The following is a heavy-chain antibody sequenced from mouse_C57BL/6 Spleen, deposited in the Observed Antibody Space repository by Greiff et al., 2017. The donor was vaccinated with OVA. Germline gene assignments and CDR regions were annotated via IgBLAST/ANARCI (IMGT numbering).Heavy chain of an antibody. Sequence: EVQLQESGAELVKPGASVKLSCTASGFNIKDYYMHWVKQRTEQGLEWIGRIDPEDGETKYAPKFQGKATITADTSSNTAYLQLSSLTSEDTAVYYCAPQTSGYGYDDYYAMDYWGQGTSVTVSS. CDR3: APQTSGYGYDDYYAMDY. CDR2: IDPEDGET. CDR1: GFNIKDYY. D-gene: IGHD2-2*01. V-gene: IGHV14-2*01. J-gene: IGHJ4*01.